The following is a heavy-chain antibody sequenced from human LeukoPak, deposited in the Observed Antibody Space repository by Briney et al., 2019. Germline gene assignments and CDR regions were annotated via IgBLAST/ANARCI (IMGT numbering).Heavy chain of an antibody. CDR1: GGSISSSSYY. V-gene: IGHV4-39*01. CDR3: AQLPATAPTFDY. CDR2: IYYSRST. Sequence: PSETLSLTCTVSGGSISSSSYYWGWIRRPPGKGLEWIGSIYYSRSTYYNPSLKSRVTISVDTSKNQFSLKLSSVTAADTAVYYCAQLPATAPTFDYWGQGTLVTVSS. J-gene: IGHJ4*02. D-gene: IGHD2-2*01.